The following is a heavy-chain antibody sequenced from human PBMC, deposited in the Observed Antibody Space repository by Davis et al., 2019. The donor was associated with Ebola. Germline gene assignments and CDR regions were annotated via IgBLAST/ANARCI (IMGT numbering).Heavy chain of an antibody. Sequence: ASVKVSCKASGYTFTDYNIHCMRHAPGQGLELLGRVILKSGATNYAQKFQGRVTMTRDTSISTVYMELSSLRYDDTADYYCARGHNYAHEYWGQGTLVTVSS. CDR3: ARGHNYAHEY. CDR2: VILKSGAT. V-gene: IGHV1-2*06. J-gene: IGHJ4*02. D-gene: IGHD4-11*01. CDR1: GYTFTDYN.